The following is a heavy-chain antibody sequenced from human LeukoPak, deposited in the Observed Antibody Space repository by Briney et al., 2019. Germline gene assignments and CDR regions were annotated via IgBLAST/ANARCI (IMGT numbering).Heavy chain of an antibody. D-gene: IGHD6-6*01. CDR2: MNPNSGNT. V-gene: IGHV1-8*03. Sequence: ASVKVSCKASGYTFTSYDINWVRQATGQGLEWMGWMNPNSGNTGYAQKFQGRVTITRNTSISTAYMELSSLRSEDTAVYYCARGMISSAYSSSSVVDYWGQGTLVTVS. J-gene: IGHJ4*02. CDR1: GYTFTSYD. CDR3: ARGMISSAYSSSSVVDY.